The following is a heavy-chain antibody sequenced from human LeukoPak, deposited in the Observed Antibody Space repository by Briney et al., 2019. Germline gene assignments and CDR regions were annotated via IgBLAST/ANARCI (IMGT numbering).Heavy chain of an antibody. CDR1: GFTFSSYN. V-gene: IGHV3-21*01. CDR2: ISTRSTYI. CDR3: ARVPGPRIAYYNMDV. D-gene: IGHD2-21*01. J-gene: IGHJ6*02. Sequence: GGSLRLSCAASGFTFSSYNMNWVRQAPGKGLEWVSSISTRSTYIYYTDSVKGRFTISRDNAESSLYLQMNSLRAEDTAVYYCARVPGPRIAYYNMDVWGQGTTVTVSS.